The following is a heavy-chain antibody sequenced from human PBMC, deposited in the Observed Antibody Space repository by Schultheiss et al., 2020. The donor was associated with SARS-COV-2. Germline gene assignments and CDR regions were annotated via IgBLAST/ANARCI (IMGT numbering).Heavy chain of an antibody. CDR1: GFNLRNYW. Sequence: GGSLRLSCAASGFNLRNYWMDWVRQAPGKGLQWVANIKQDGSVQHYVDSVRGRFIISRDNAKNTLYLQMNSLRAEDTAMYYCARDHRSGYVEVWGQGTLVTVSS. CDR3: ARDHRSGYVEV. J-gene: IGHJ1*01. V-gene: IGHV3-7*01. D-gene: IGHD5-12*01. CDR2: IKQDGSVQ.